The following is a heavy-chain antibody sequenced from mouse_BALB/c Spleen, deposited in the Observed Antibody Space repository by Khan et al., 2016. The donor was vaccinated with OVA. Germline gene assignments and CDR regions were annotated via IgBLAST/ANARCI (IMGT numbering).Heavy chain of an antibody. J-gene: IGHJ4*01. CDR2: INPRSDYT. V-gene: IGHV1-4*01. CDR3: ARRTTGYAMDY. D-gene: IGHD2-14*01. Sequence: QVQLQESGAELSRPGASVKMSCKASGYTFTSNTMHWVKQRPGPGLEWIGYINPRSDYTIYSQKFKDKATLTADISSSTAYMQLSSLTSDDSAVYYCARRTTGYAMDYWGQGTSVTVSS. CDR1: GYTFTSNT.